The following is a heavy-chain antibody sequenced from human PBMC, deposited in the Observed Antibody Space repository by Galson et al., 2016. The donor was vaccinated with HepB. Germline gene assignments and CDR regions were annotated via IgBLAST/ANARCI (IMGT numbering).Heavy chain of an antibody. CDR1: GFAFSNYG. J-gene: IGHJ4*02. CDR2: VAHDGSIS. D-gene: IGHD6-19*01. CDR3: AKEPHERASGWYFVH. V-gene: IGHV3-30*18. Sequence: SLRLSCAASGFAFSNYGMQWVRQIPGKWLEWLAVVAHDGSISYYADSVKGRFTISRDNSKNTLYLQMNSLRIEDTAVYYWAKEPHERASGWYFVHWGQGTLVTVSS.